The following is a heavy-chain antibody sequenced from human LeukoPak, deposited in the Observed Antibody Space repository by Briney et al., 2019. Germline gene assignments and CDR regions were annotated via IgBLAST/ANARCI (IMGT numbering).Heavy chain of an antibody. V-gene: IGHV4-39*01. CDR2: IYYSGST. D-gene: IGHD4-23*01. CDR3: ARQGYGGKGGYFDY. J-gene: IGHJ4*02. Sequence: SETLSLTCTVSGGSISSSSYYWGWIRQPPGKGLEWIGSIYYSGSTYYNPSLKSRVTISVDTSKNQFSLKLSSVTAADTAVYYCARQGYGGKGGYFDYWGQGTLVTVSS. CDR1: GGSISSSSYY.